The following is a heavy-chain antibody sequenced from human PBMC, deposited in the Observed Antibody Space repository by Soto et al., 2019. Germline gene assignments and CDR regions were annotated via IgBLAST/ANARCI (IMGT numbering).Heavy chain of an antibody. CDR1: GYSFTSYW. CDR2: IYPGDSDT. D-gene: IGHD6-13*01. Sequence: LGESLKISCKGSGYSFTSYWIGWVRQMPGKGLEWMGIIYPGDSDTRYSPSFQGQVTISADKSISTAYLQWSSLKASDTAMYYCARHFNSSSPLEAFDPWGQGTLVTVSS. CDR3: ARHFNSSSPLEAFDP. V-gene: IGHV5-51*01. J-gene: IGHJ5*02.